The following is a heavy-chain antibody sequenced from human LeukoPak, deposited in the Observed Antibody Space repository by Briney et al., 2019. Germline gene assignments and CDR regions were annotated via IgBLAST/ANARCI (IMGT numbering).Heavy chain of an antibody. CDR2: IYTSGST. D-gene: IGHD6-13*01. CDR3: AREGIAAAGDAFDI. CDR1: GGSISSYY. V-gene: IGHV4-4*07. J-gene: IGHJ3*02. Sequence: SETLSLTCTVSGGSISSYYWSWIRQPAGKGLEWIGRIYTSGSTNYNPSLKSRVTMSVDTSKNQFSLKLSSVTAADTAVYYWAREGIAAAGDAFDIWGQGTMVTVSS.